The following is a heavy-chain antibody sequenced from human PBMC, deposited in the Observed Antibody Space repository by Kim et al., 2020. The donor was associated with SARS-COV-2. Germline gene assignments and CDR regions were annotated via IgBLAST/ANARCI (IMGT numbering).Heavy chain of an antibody. Sequence: SVKVSCKASGDTFSSYTISWVRQAPGQGLEWMGRIIPILGIANYAQKFQGRVTITADKSTSTAYMELSSLRSEDTAVYYCASGDCGGDCYSQGGDYYGMEVWGQGAAVTVSS. D-gene: IGHD2-21*02. CDR2: IIPILGIA. CDR1: GDTFSSYT. J-gene: IGHJ6*02. CDR3: ASGDCGGDCYSQGGDYYGMEV. V-gene: IGHV1-69*02.